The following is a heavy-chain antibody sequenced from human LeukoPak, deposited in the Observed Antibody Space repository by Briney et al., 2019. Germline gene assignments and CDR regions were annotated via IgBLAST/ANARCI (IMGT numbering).Heavy chain of an antibody. CDR3: ARDPSTYGDYYFDY. CDR2: INPNSGGT. D-gene: IGHD4-17*01. J-gene: IGHJ4*02. CDR1: GYTFTGYY. V-gene: IGHV1-2*02. Sequence: ASVKVSCKASGYTFTGYYMHWVRQAPGQGLEWMGWINPNSGGTNYAQKFQGRVTMTRDTSISTAYMELSRLRSDDTAVYYCARDPSTYGDYYFDYWGQGTLVTVSS.